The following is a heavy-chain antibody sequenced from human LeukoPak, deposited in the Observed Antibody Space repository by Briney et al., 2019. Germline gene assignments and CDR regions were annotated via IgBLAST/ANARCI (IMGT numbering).Heavy chain of an antibody. CDR3: AKDSYYYDSFSGMDV. V-gene: IGHV3-23*01. Sequence: HPGGSLRLSCAASGFTFSSYAMSWVRQAPGKGLEWVSAIRGSGGSTYYADSVKGRFTISRDNSKNTLYLQMNSLRAEDTAVYYCAKDSYYYDSFSGMDVWGQGTTVTVSS. J-gene: IGHJ6*02. CDR2: IRGSGGST. D-gene: IGHD3-22*01. CDR1: GFTFSSYA.